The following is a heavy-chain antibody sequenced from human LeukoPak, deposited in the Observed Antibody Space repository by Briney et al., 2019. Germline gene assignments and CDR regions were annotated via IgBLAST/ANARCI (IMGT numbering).Heavy chain of an antibody. V-gene: IGHV4-59*01. CDR2: IYYSGST. J-gene: IGHJ3*02. D-gene: IGHD2-21*02. CDR1: GGSISSYY. Sequence: SETLSLTCTVSGGSISSYYWSWIRQPPGKGLEWIGYIYYSGSTNYNPSLKSRVTISVDTSKNQFSLKLSSVTAADTAVYYCARVVVTAVGYNAFDIWGQGTMVTVSS. CDR3: ARVVVTAVGYNAFDI.